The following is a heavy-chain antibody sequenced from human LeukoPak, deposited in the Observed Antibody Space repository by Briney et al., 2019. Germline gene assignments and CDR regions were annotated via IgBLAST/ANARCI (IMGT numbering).Heavy chain of an antibody. V-gene: IGHV3-23*01. CDR2: ISGSGGST. CDR3: AKGILRYFDWLLLH. CDR1: GFAFSSYA. D-gene: IGHD3-9*01. Sequence: GSLRLSCAASGFAFSSYAMSWVRQAPGKGLEWVSAISGSGGSTYYADSVKGRFTISRDNSKNTLYLQMNSLRAEDTAVYYCAKGILRYFDWLLLHWGQGTLVTVSS. J-gene: IGHJ4*02.